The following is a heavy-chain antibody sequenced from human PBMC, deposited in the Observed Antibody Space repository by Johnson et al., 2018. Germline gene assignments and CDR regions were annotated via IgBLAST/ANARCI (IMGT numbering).Heavy chain of an antibody. CDR3: ARTTLLRNYYGSGCYGMDV. J-gene: IGHJ6*02. Sequence: QVQLQESGPGLVKPSETLSLTCTVSGGSISSYYWSWIRQPPGKGLEWIGYIYYSGSTNYNPSLKSRVTISVDTSKNQFSLKLSSVTAADPAVYYCARTTLLRNYYGSGCYGMDVWGQGTTVTVSS. CDR2: IYYSGST. D-gene: IGHD3-10*01. V-gene: IGHV4-59*01. CDR1: GGSISSYY.